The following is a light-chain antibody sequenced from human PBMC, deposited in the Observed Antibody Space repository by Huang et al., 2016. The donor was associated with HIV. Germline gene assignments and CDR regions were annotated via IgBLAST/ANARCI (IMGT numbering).Light chain of an antibody. CDR1: ESVGRT. Sequence: EMVLTQSPATLSVSPGERVTLSYRASESVGRTLAWYQQKTGQAPRLLIYGASTRATGIPARFNARGSGTEFTLTISSLQSEDLAVYYCQQYNNWPPVTFGQGTRLEIK. J-gene: IGKJ5*01. CDR3: QQYNNWPPVT. V-gene: IGKV3-15*01. CDR2: GAS.